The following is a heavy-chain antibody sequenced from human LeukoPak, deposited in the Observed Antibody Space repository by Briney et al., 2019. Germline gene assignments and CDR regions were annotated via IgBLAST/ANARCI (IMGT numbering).Heavy chain of an antibody. CDR3: ARGQGIQLFDAFDI. V-gene: IGHV4-4*02. CDR1: GGSISSSNW. J-gene: IGHJ3*02. D-gene: IGHD5-18*01. Sequence: LETLSLTCAVSGGSISSSNWWSWVRQPPGKGLEWIGEIYHSGSTNYNPSLKSRVTISVDKSKNQFSLKLSSVTAADTAVYYCARGQGIQLFDAFDIWGQGTMVTVSS. CDR2: IYHSGST.